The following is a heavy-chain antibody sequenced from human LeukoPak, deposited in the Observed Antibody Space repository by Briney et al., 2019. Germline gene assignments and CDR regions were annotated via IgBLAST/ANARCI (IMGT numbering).Heavy chain of an antibody. V-gene: IGHV3-74*01. J-gene: IGHJ4*02. CDR3: ASRPRGTYFFDH. CDR1: GFTFSSYL. Sequence: GGSLRLSCAASGFTFSSYLMHWVRQAPGKGLVWVSRINSDGSSTDYADSVKGRFTISRDNAKNTLYLQMNSLTAEDTAVYYCASRPRGTYFFDHWGQGTLVTVSS. CDR2: INSDGSST. D-gene: IGHD3-16*01.